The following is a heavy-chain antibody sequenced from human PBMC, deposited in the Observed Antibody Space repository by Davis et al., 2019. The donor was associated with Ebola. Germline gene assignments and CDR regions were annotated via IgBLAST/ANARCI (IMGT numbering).Heavy chain of an antibody. Sequence: GSLRLSCAASGFTFSSYSMNWVRQAPGKGLEWVSSISSSSSYKYYADSVKGRFTISRDNAKNSLYLQMNSLRAEDTAVYYCARDLLFLEWLLFTHAMDVWGKGTTVTVSS. J-gene: IGHJ6*03. CDR2: ISSSSSYK. CDR3: ARDLLFLEWLLFTHAMDV. CDR1: GFTFSSYS. V-gene: IGHV3-21*01. D-gene: IGHD3-3*01.